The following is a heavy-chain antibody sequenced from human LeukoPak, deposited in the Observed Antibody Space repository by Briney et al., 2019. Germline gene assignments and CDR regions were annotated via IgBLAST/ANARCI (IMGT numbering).Heavy chain of an antibody. CDR1: GFTFSSYA. V-gene: IGHV3-30*01. Sequence: GGSLRLSCAASGFTFSSYAMHWVRQAPGKGLEWVAVISYVGSNKYYAASVKGRFTISRENSKNTWYLQMKSLRAEDTAVYYCARENGNFDCWGQGTLVTVSS. D-gene: IGHD4-17*01. CDR3: ARENGNFDC. CDR2: ISYVGSNK. J-gene: IGHJ4*02.